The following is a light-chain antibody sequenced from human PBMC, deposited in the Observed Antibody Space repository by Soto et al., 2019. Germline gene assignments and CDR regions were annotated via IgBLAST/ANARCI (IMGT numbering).Light chain of an antibody. Sequence: EIVFTQSPGTLSFSPGERATLSCRASQSVSSSYLAWYQQKPGQAPRLLIYGASSRATGIPDRFSGSGSGTDFTLTISRLEPEDFAFYYCQQYGSSPLTLGGGTKVDIK. CDR1: QSVSSSY. V-gene: IGKV3-20*01. CDR2: GAS. J-gene: IGKJ4*01. CDR3: QQYGSSPLT.